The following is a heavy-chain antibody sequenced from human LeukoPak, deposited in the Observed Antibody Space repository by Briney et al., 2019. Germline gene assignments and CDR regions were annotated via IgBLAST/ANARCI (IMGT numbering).Heavy chain of an antibody. V-gene: IGHV3-11*01. CDR3: AREATTIFGVVIPSAFDI. D-gene: IGHD3-3*01. Sequence: PGGSLRLSCAASGLTFSDYYMSWIRQAPGKGLEWVSYISSSGSTIYYADSVKGRFTISRDNAKNSLYLQMNSLRAEDTAVYYCAREATTIFGVVIPSAFDIWGQGTMVTVSS. J-gene: IGHJ3*02. CDR1: GLTFSDYY. CDR2: ISSSGSTI.